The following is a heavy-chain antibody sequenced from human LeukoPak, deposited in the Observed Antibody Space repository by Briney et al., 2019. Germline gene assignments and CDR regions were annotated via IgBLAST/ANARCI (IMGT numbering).Heavy chain of an antibody. CDR1: GFTFSSYW. J-gene: IGHJ1*01. Sequence: GSLRLSCAASGFTFSSYWMHWVRQAPGKGLVWVSRIKSDGSTNYADSVKGRFTISRDNAKNTLSLQMNSLRAEDTGVYYCARAPSEVGGYYPEYFRHWGQGTLVTVSS. CDR2: IKSDGST. CDR3: ARAPSEVGGYYPEYFRH. D-gene: IGHD3-22*01. V-gene: IGHV3-74*01.